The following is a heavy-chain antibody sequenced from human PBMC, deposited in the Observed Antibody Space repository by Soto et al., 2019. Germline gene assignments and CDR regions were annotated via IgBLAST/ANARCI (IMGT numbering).Heavy chain of an antibody. D-gene: IGHD3-16*01. Sequence: SETLSLTCTVSGGSISSGCYYWSWIRQHPGKGLEWIGYIYYSGSTYYNPSLKSRVTISVETSKNQFSLKLSSVTASDTAVYYCARVPRAEGDYFDYWGQGTLVAVSS. J-gene: IGHJ4*02. V-gene: IGHV4-31*03. CDR1: GGSISSGCYY. CDR2: IYYSGST. CDR3: ARVPRAEGDYFDY.